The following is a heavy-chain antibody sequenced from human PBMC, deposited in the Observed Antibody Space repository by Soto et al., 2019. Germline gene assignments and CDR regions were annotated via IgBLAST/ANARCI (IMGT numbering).Heavy chain of an antibody. CDR3: ARSHITIFGVVIEFDY. CDR2: IYYSGST. Sequence: LSLTCTVSGGSISSGGYYWSWIRQHPGKGLEWIGYIYYSGSTYYNPSLKSRVTISVDTSKNQFSLKLSSVTAADTAVYYCARSHITIFGVVIEFDYWGQGTLVTVSS. CDR1: GGSISSGGYY. V-gene: IGHV4-31*03. D-gene: IGHD3-3*01. J-gene: IGHJ4*02.